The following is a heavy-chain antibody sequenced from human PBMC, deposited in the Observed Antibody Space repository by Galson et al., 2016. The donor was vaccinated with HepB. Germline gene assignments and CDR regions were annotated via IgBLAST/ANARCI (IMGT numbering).Heavy chain of an antibody. CDR3: AREAMVHGAAHFDY. D-gene: IGHD5-18*01. V-gene: IGHV4-39*01. CDR1: GGSISSSSFY. Sequence: SETLSLTCTVSGGSISSSSFYWGRIRQPPGKRLEWIGSWYYRGSPFYNAALRSRVSISVDTSKNQLSLQLSSVSPADTAVYHCAREAMVHGAAHFDYWGLGPRSPSPQ. CDR2: WYYRGSP. J-gene: IGHJ4*02.